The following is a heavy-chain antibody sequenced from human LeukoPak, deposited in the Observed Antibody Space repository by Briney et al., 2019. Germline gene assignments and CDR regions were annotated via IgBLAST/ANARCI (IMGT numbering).Heavy chain of an antibody. CDR1: GASISDAAYY. V-gene: IGHV4-31*03. CDR3: AKRVAAAGIFGY. CDR2: IYYSGST. J-gene: IGHJ4*02. Sequence: NASETLSLTCTVSGASISDAAYYWSWIRQHPGEGLEWIGYIYYSGSTSYNPSLKSRVTISVDTSKNHFSLKLSSVTAADTAAYYCAKRVAAAGIFGYWGQGTLVTVSS. D-gene: IGHD6-13*01.